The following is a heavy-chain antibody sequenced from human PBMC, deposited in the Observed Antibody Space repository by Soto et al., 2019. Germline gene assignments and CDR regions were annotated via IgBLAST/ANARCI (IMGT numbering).Heavy chain of an antibody. CDR1: GDRVSNNSAA. CDR3: ARHSNYSDSRGYYSDYFDY. D-gene: IGHD3-22*01. J-gene: IGHJ4*02. V-gene: IGHV6-1*01. Sequence: PSQTLSLTCAISGDRVSNNSAAWNWIRQSPSRGLEWLGKTYYKSKWYNDYAISVKTRITINPDTSKNQFSLQLHSVTPEDTAVYYCARHSNYSDSRGYYSDYFDYWGQGTVVTVSS. CDR2: TYYKSKWYN.